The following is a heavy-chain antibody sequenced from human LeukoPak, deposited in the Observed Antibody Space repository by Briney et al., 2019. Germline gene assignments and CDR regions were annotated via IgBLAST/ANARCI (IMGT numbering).Heavy chain of an antibody. V-gene: IGHV3-21*01. CDR2: ISSSGDYI. CDR1: GFPFSSYS. D-gene: IGHD6-13*01. CDR3: ARDQVSSWPYYYYYMDV. Sequence: PGGSLRLSCAASGFPFSSYSMNWVRQAPGKGLEWVSSISSSGDYISYADSVTGRFTISRDNAKNSLYLQMNSLRAEDTAVYYCARDQVSSWPYYYYYMDVWGKGTTVTISS. J-gene: IGHJ6*03.